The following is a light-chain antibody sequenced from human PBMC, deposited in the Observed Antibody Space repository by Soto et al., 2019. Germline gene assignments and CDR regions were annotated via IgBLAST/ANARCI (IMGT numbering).Light chain of an antibody. V-gene: IGKV1-5*01. CDR2: DAS. J-gene: IGKJ2*01. CDR3: QHYTSYPFT. Sequence: DIQMTQSPSTLSASAGDRVTITCRASQTVSSWLAWYQQKPGKAPKLLIYDASTLQSGVPSRFSGSGYGTEFTLTISRLQPDDFATYYCQHYTSYPFTFGQGTEIKIK. CDR1: QTVSSW.